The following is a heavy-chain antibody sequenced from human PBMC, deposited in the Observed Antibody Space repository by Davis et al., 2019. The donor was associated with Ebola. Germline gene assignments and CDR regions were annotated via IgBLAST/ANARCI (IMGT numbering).Heavy chain of an antibody. D-gene: IGHD2-21*01. CDR1: GGSISSYY. CDR3: ASYHEDRLDY. Sequence: SETLSLTCTVSGGSISSYYWSWIRQPPGKGLEWIGYIYYSGSTNYNPSLKSRVTMSVDTSKNQFSLKLSSVTAADTAVYYCASYHEDRLDYWGQGTLVTVSS. J-gene: IGHJ4*02. CDR2: IYYSGST. V-gene: IGHV4-59*12.